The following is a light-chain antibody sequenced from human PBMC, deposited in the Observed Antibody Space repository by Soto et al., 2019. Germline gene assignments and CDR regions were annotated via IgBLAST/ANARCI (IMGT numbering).Light chain of an antibody. V-gene: IGLV1-40*01. CDR2: GNS. CDR1: SSNIGAGYD. Sequence: QSVLTQPPSVSGAPGQRVTISCTGSSSNIGAGYDVHWYQQLPGTAPKLLIYGNSNRPSGVPDRFSGSKSGTSASLAITGXXAEDEADYXCQSYDSSLSVWVFGGGTKLTVL. CDR3: QSYDSSLSVWV. J-gene: IGLJ3*02.